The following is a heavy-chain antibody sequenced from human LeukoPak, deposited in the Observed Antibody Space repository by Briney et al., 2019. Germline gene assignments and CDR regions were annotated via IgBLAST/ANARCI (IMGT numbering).Heavy chain of an antibody. V-gene: IGHV1-46*01. CDR2: IKPSGAIT. J-gene: IGHJ5*02. Sequence: GASVKVSCKASGYTFTSYYMCWVRQAPGQGLEWMGKIKPSGAITTYPQKFQGRVTMTSDTSTSTLYLELSSLRSEDTAVYYCARDRSGSRWRWFDPWGQGTLVTVSS. CDR3: ARDRSGSRWRWFDP. D-gene: IGHD6-13*01. CDR1: GYTFTSYY.